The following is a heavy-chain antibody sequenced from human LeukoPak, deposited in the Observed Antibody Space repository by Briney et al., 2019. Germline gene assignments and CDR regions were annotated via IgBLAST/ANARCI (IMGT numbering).Heavy chain of an antibody. V-gene: IGHV3-23*01. Sequence: GSLRLSCAASGFTFSSYAMTWVRQAPGKGLEWVSTISGSGGSTYYADSVKGRFTISRDNSKNTLYLQMNSLRAEDTAVYYCAKLISSTSCCNWWGQGTLVTVSS. J-gene: IGHJ4*02. D-gene: IGHD2-2*01. CDR1: GFTFSSYA. CDR2: ISGSGGST. CDR3: AKLISSTSCCNW.